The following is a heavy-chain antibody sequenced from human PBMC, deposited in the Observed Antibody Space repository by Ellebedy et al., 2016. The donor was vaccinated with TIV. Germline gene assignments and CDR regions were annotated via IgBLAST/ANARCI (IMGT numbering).Heavy chain of an antibody. CDR1: GFTFSSYS. Sequence: GGSLRLXXAASGFTFSSYSMNWVRQAPGKGLEWVSYISSSSSTIYYADSVKGRFTISRDNAKNSLYLQMNSLRDEDTAVYYCARDEVATIGATYYYYGMDVWGQGTTVTVSS. CDR3: ARDEVATIGATYYYYGMDV. J-gene: IGHJ6*02. CDR2: ISSSSSTI. V-gene: IGHV3-48*02. D-gene: IGHD5-12*01.